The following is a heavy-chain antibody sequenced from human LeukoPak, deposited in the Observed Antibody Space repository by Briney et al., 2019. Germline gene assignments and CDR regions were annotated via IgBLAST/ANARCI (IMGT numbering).Heavy chain of an antibody. D-gene: IGHD3-10*01. Sequence: SETLSLTCGVYGGSFSGYFWSWIRQPPGKGLEWIGEINHSGSTNYNPSLKSRVTISVDTSKNQFSLKLSSVTAADTAVYYCARYGSGVAIFDYWGQGTLVTVSS. CDR2: INHSGST. J-gene: IGHJ4*02. V-gene: IGHV4-34*01. CDR1: GGSFSGYF. CDR3: ARYGSGVAIFDY.